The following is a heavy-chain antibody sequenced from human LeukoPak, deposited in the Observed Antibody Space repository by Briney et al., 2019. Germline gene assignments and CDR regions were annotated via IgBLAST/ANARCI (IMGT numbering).Heavy chain of an antibody. J-gene: IGHJ6*03. D-gene: IGHD6-13*01. Sequence: PGGSLRLSCAASGFTFSGSAMHWVRQASGKGLEWVGRIRSKANSYATAYAASVKGRFTISRDDSKNTAYLQMNSLKTEDTAVYYCTRRRAAAGGIYYYMDVWGKGTTVTVSS. V-gene: IGHV3-73*01. CDR3: TRRRAAAGGIYYYMDV. CDR1: GFTFSGSA. CDR2: IRSKANSYAT.